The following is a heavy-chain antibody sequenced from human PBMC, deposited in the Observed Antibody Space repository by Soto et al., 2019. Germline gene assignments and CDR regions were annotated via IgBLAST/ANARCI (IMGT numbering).Heavy chain of an antibody. Sequence: SETLSLTCAVSGGSISSGGYSWSWIRQPPGKGLEWIGYIYHSGSTYYNPSLKSRVTISVDRSKNQFSLKLSSVTAADTAVYYCPRTSNGDYFDYWGQGTLVTVSS. J-gene: IGHJ4*02. V-gene: IGHV4-30-2*01. CDR1: GGSISSGGYS. CDR2: IYHSGST. CDR3: PRTSNGDYFDY. D-gene: IGHD4-4*01.